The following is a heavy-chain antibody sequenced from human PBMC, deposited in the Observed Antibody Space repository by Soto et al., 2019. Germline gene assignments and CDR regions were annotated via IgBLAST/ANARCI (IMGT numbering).Heavy chain of an antibody. J-gene: IGHJ4*02. CDR3: AKHSDIVVVVAATYDY. D-gene: IGHD2-15*01. CDR2: ISGSGGST. CDR1: GFTFSSYA. Sequence: GGSLRLSCAASGFTFSSYAMSWVRQAPGKGLEWVSAISGSGGSTYYADSVKGRFTISRDNSKNTLYLQMNSLRAEDTAVYYCAKHSDIVVVVAATYDYWGQGTLGTVSS. V-gene: IGHV3-23*01.